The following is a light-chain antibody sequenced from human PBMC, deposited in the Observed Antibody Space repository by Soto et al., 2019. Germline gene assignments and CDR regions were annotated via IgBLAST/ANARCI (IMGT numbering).Light chain of an antibody. CDR3: CSYAGSSTFEV. CDR1: SSDVGSYNL. CDR2: EVS. Sequence: QSALTQPASVSGSPGQSITISCTGTSSDVGSYNLVSWYQQHPGKAPKLMIYEVSKGPSGVSNRFSGSKSGNTASLTISGLQAEDEADYYCCSYAGSSTFEVFGGGTKLTVL. V-gene: IGLV2-23*02. J-gene: IGLJ2*01.